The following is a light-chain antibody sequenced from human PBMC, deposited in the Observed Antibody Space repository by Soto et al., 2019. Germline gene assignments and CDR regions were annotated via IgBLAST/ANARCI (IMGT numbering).Light chain of an antibody. CDR2: EVS. J-gene: IGLJ1*01. CDR3: CSSAGTSTFAPYV. V-gene: IGLV2-23*02. Sequence: QSVLTQPASVSGSPGQSIAISCTGTSSDVGSYNLVSWYQQHPGKAPKLMIYEVSKRPSGVSNRFSGSKSGNTASLTISGLQAEDEADYYCCSSAGTSTFAPYVFGTGTKVTVL. CDR1: SSDVGSYNL.